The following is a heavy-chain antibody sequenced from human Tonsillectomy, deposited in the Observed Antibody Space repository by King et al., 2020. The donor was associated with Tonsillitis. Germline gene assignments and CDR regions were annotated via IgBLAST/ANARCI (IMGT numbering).Heavy chain of an antibody. Sequence: VQLVQSGGGLVKPGGSLRLSCAASGFTFSSYSMNWVRQAPGKGLEWVSSISSISSYIVYADAMNGRFTISRDNAKNSLYLQMNSLRAEDTAVYYCARDTPPDYYDSSGSPVGYWGQGTLVTVSS. CDR1: GFTFSSYS. CDR3: ARDTPPDYYDSSGSPVGY. CDR2: ISSISSYI. J-gene: IGHJ4*02. D-gene: IGHD3-22*01. V-gene: IGHV3-21*01.